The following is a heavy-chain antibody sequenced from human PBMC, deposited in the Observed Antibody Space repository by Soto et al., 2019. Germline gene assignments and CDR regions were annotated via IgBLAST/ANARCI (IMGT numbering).Heavy chain of an antibody. CDR1: GFTFSSYG. V-gene: IGHV3-33*06. Sequence: GGSLRLSCAASGFTFSSYGMHWVRQAPGKGLEWVAVIWYDGSNKYYADSLKGRFTISRDNSKNTLYLQMNSLRAEDTAVYYCAKALLGAYYYGRDVWGQGTTFTVSS. CDR3: AKALLGAYYYGRDV. D-gene: IGHD3-10*01. J-gene: IGHJ6*02. CDR2: IWYDGSNK.